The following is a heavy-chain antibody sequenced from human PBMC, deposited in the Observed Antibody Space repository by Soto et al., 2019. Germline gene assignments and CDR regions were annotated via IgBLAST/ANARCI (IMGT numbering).Heavy chain of an antibody. CDR1: GFTVSAYT. CDR2: ISSDGSHK. D-gene: IGHD1-26*01. J-gene: IGHJ4*02. Sequence: QVQSVESGGGVVQPGRSLRLSCAASGFTVSAYTMHWVRQAPGKGLEWVAVISSDGSHKYYADSLKGRFTISRDNSTNTLYLQMNSLRAEDTAVYYCARWEQPLFDYWGQGTLVTVSS. CDR3: ARWEQPLFDY. V-gene: IGHV3-30-3*01.